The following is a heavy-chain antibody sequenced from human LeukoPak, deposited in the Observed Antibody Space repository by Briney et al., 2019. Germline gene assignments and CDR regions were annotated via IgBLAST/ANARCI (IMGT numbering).Heavy chain of an antibody. CDR1: GGSISSYY. Sequence: SETLSLTCTVSGGSISSYYWSWIRQPPGKGLEWIGYIYYSGSTNYNPSLKSRVTISVDTSKNQFSLKLSSVTAADTAVYYCATGSGWHYYFDYWGQGTLVTVSS. CDR2: IYYSGST. D-gene: IGHD6-19*01. J-gene: IGHJ4*02. V-gene: IGHV4-59*01. CDR3: ATGSGWHYYFDY.